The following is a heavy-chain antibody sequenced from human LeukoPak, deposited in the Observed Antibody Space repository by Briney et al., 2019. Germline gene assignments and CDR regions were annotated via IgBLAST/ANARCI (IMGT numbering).Heavy chain of an antibody. Sequence: SETLSLTCTVSGGSISSYYWSWIRQPPGKGLEWIGYIYYSGSTNYNPSLKSRVTISVDTSKNQFSLKLSSVTAADTAVYYCARAPYYDFWSGYYTGEGAFDIWGQGTMVTVSS. J-gene: IGHJ3*02. V-gene: IGHV4-59*01. CDR3: ARAPYYDFWSGYYTGEGAFDI. CDR1: GGSISSYY. CDR2: IYYSGST. D-gene: IGHD3-3*01.